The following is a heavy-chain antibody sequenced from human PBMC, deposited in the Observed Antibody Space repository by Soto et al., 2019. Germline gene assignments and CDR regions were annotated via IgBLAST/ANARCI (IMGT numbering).Heavy chain of an antibody. CDR1: GFTFDDYT. CDR2: ISWDGGST. CDR3: AKDMAARPAHYYYYYGMDV. D-gene: IGHD6-6*01. V-gene: IGHV3-43*01. J-gene: IGHJ6*02. Sequence: GGSLRLSCAASGFTFDDYTMHWVRQAPGKGLEWVSLISWDGGSTYYADSVKGRFTISRDNSKNSLYLQMNSLRTEDTALYYCAKDMAARPAHYYYYYGMDVWGQGTTVTVSS.